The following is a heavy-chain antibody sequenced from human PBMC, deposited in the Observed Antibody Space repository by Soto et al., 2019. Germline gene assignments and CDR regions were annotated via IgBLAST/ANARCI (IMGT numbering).Heavy chain of an antibody. CDR1: GFSLNTRGVG. V-gene: IGHV2-5*02. J-gene: IGHJ4*02. Sequence: ITLKESGPTLVKPTQTLTLTCTFSGFSLNTRGVGVGWIRQPPGKALEWLALISWDGEKRYSPSLKSRLTITKDTSENQVVLTMTNMYPVDTATYYRAHRRGHLLTGHYYFDYWGQGTLVTVSS. CDR2: ISWDGEK. CDR3: AHRRGHLLTGHYYFDY. D-gene: IGHD3-9*01.